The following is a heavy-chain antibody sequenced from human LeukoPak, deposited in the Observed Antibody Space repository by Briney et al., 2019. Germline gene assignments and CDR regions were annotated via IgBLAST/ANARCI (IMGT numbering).Heavy chain of an antibody. CDR2: MNPNSGNT. J-gene: IGHJ4*02. V-gene: IGHV1-8*01. CDR1: GYTFTSYD. Sequence: GSSVKVSCKASGYTFTSYDINWVGQATGQGLEWMGWMNPNSGNTGYAQKFQGRVTMTRNTSISTAYMELSSMRSEDTAVYYCARDGRSSGIAAAVPYYFDYWGQGTLVTVSS. D-gene: IGHD6-13*01. CDR3: ARDGRSSGIAAAVPYYFDY.